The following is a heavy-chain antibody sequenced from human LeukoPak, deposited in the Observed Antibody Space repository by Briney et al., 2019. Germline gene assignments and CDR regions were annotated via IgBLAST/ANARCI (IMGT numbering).Heavy chain of an antibody. CDR2: ISYDGRNK. CDR3: AKDGDQVTMIVGEFDY. Sequence: PGRSLRLSCAASGFTFSSYAMHWVRQAPGKGLEWVAVISYDGRNKNHADSMEGRFTISRDNSKNTLYLQMNSLRAEDTAVYYCAKDGDQVTMIVGEFDYWGQGTLVTVSS. D-gene: IGHD3-22*01. CDR1: GFTFSSYA. J-gene: IGHJ4*02. V-gene: IGHV3-30*04.